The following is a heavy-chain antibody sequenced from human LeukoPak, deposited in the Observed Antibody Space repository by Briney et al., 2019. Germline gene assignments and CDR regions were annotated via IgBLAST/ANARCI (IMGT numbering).Heavy chain of an antibody. CDR3: ARVGQQWEPLDY. V-gene: IGHV3-66*01. CDR2: IHSGGST. J-gene: IGHJ4*02. D-gene: IGHD6-19*01. CDR1: GFTVSSNY. Sequence: GGSLRLSCAASGFTVSSNYMSWVRQAPGKGLEWVSVIHSGGSTYYADSVKGRFTISRDNSKNTLYLQMNSLRAEDTAVYYCARVGQQWEPLDYWGQGTLVTVSS.